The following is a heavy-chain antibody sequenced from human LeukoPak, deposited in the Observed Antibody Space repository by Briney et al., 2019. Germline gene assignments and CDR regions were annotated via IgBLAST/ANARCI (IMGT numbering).Heavy chain of an antibody. J-gene: IGHJ4*02. D-gene: IGHD4/OR15-4a*01. V-gene: IGHV3-21*01. CDR1: GFTFSSYS. CDR3: ARGLYGGADY. CDR2: ISSSSSYI. Sequence: TGGSLRLSCAASGFTFSSYSMNWVRQAPGKGLEWVSSISSSSSYIYYADSVKGRFTISRDNAKNSLYLQMDSLRAEDTAVYYCARGLYGGADYWGQGTPVTVSS.